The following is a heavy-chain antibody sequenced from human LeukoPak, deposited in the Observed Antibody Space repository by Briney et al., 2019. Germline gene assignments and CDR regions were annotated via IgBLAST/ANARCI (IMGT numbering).Heavy chain of an antibody. Sequence: PSETLSLTCAVSGGSISSSNWWSWIRQPPGKGLEWIGEIYHSGSTNYNPSLKSRVTISVDTSKNQFSLKLSSVTAADTALYYCARAGWIRGWFDPWGQGTLVTVSS. J-gene: IGHJ5*02. CDR3: ARAGWIRGWFDP. D-gene: IGHD6-19*01. CDR1: GGSISSSNW. V-gene: IGHV4-4*02. CDR2: IYHSGST.